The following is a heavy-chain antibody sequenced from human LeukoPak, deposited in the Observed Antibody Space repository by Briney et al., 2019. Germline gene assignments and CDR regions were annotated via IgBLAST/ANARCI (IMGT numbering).Heavy chain of an antibody. CDR3: AREAIWDYGSGSYGHNWFDP. J-gene: IGHJ5*02. Sequence: GASVKVSCKASGGTFSSYAISWVRQAPGQGLEWMGGIIPIFGTANYAQKFQGRVTITTDESTSTAYMELSSLRSEDTAVYYCAREAIWDYGSGSYGHNWFDPWGQGTLVTVSS. CDR1: GGTFSSYA. CDR2: IIPIFGTA. D-gene: IGHD3-10*01. V-gene: IGHV1-69*05.